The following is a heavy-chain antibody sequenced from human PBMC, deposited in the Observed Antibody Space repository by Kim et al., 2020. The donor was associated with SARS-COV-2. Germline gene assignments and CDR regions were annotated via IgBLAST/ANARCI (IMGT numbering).Heavy chain of an antibody. CDR2: ISGSGGST. V-gene: IGHV3-23*01. J-gene: IGHJ6*02. Sequence: GGSLRLSCAASGFTFSSYAMSWVRQAPGKGLEWVSAISGSGGSTYYADSVKGRFTISRDNSKNTLYLQMNSLRAEDTAVYYCAKDLGIVVVPAAPPDGYYYYGMDVWGQGTTVTVSS. CDR3: AKDLGIVVVPAAPPDGYYYYGMDV. D-gene: IGHD2-2*01. CDR1: GFTFSSYA.